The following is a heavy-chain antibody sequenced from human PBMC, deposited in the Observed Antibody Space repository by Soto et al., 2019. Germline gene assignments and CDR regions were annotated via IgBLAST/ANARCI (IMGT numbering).Heavy chain of an antibody. J-gene: IGHJ4*02. V-gene: IGHV4-59*01. D-gene: IGHD3-16*01. CDR2: IYYRGST. CDR1: GGSISSYY. Sequence: SETLSLTCTVSGGSISSYYWSWIRQPPGKGLEWIGYIYYRGSTNYNPSLKSRVTISVDTSKNQFSLKLSSVTAADTAVCYCARRYGGNFDYWGQGTLVTVSS. CDR3: ARRYGGNFDY.